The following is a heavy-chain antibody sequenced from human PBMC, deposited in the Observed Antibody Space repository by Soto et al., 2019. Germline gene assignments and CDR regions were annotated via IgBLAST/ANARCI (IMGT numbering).Heavy chain of an antibody. CDR1: GGSIDSGDYY. CDR2: VYYSGTT. J-gene: IGHJ5*02. CDR3: ARVVIAPPNYFDP. D-gene: IGHD4-4*01. Sequence: SETLSLTCTVSGGSIDSGDYYWSWIRQPPGKGLEWIGYVYYSGTTNYNPFLKSRVTLSLDKSKNQFSLKMNSVTAADTAVYYCARVVIAPPNYFDPWGQGILVTVSS. V-gene: IGHV4-61*08.